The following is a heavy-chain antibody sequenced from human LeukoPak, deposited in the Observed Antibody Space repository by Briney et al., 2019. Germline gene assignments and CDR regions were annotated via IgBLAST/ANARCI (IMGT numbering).Heavy chain of an antibody. CDR1: GGSISSGGYY. J-gene: IGHJ6*02. Sequence: LSLTFTVSGGSISSGGYYWSWIRPHPGKGLEWIGYIYYSGSSYYNPSLKSRVTILVDTSKNQFSLKLSSVTAADTAVYYCARELGNNWNYLYYYGMDVWGQGTTVTVSS. CDR3: ARELGNNWNYLYYYGMDV. V-gene: IGHV4-31*03. CDR2: IYYSGSS. D-gene: IGHD1-7*01.